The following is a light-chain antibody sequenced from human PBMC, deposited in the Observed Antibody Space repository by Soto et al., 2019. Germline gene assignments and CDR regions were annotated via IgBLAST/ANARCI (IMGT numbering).Light chain of an antibody. Sequence: QSVLTQPPSGSAAPGQKVTISCSGSSSNIGNNYVSWYQQLPGTAPKLLIYDNNKRPSGIPDRLSGSKSGTSATLGITGLQTGDEADYYCGTWDSSLSAVVFGGGTKVTVL. V-gene: IGLV1-51*01. J-gene: IGLJ2*01. CDR1: SSNIGNNY. CDR2: DNN. CDR3: GTWDSSLSAVV.